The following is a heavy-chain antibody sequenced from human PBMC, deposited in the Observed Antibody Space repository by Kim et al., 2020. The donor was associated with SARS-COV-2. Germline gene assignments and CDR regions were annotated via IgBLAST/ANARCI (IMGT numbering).Heavy chain of an antibody. V-gene: IGHV4-34*01. Sequence: SETLSLTCAVYDGSFSGYYWSWIRQPPGKGLEWIGEINHSGSTNYNPSLKSRVTISVDTSKNQFSLKLSSVTAADTAVYYCARRGRLLWFGARLDYWGQGTLVTVSS. J-gene: IGHJ4*02. CDR3: ARRGRLLWFGARLDY. CDR1: DGSFSGYY. D-gene: IGHD3-10*01. CDR2: INHSGST.